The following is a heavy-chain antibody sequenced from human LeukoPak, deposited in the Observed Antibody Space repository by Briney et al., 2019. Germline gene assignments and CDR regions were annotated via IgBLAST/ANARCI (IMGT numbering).Heavy chain of an antibody. Sequence: GGSLRLSCAASGFTFSNYGIHWVRQAPGKGLEWVALISYDGSNKYYADSVKGRFTISRDNSRNTLYLQMNSLRADDTAVCYCAKTLAGDGMDVWGKGTTVTVSS. CDR3: AKTLAGDGMDV. CDR2: ISYDGSNK. CDR1: GFTFSNYG. J-gene: IGHJ6*04. D-gene: IGHD3-10*01. V-gene: IGHV3-30*18.